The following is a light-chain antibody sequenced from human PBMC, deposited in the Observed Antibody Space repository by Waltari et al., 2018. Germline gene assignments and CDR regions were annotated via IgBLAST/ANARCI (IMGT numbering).Light chain of an antibody. CDR1: QSIRTY. CDR2: AAS. Sequence: DIQMTQSPSSLSTSVGDRVTITCRASQSIRTYLNWYKHQPGKAPKLLIYAASSLQSGVPSRFSGSGSGTDFTLTISSLQPEDFAAYYCQRSYSTPRTFGQGTKVEIK. CDR3: QRSYSTPRT. J-gene: IGKJ1*01. V-gene: IGKV1-39*01.